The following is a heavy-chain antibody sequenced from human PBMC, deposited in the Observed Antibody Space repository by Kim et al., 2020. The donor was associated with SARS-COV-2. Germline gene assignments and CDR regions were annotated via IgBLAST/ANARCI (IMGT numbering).Heavy chain of an antibody. J-gene: IGHJ4*02. CDR3: ARDNGGGYDWDNHYFDY. Sequence: GGSLRLSCAASGFTFSSYSMNWVRQAPGKGLEWVSSISSSSSYIYYADSVKGRFTISRDNAKNSLYLQMNSLRAEDTAVYYCARDNGGGYDWDNHYFDYWGQGTLVTVSS. CDR2: ISSSSSYI. V-gene: IGHV3-21*01. CDR1: GFTFSSYS. D-gene: IGHD5-12*01.